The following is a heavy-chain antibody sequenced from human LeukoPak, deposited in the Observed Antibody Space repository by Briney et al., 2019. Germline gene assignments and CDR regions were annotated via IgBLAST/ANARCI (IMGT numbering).Heavy chain of an antibody. Sequence: GGSLRLPCAASGFTFSRYWMSWIRQAPGKGLEWVSYISSSSSYTNYADSVKGRFTISRDNAKNSLYLQVNSLRAEDTAVYYCARVYGSGSSKALDYWGQGTLVTVSS. J-gene: IGHJ4*02. V-gene: IGHV3-11*05. CDR2: ISSSSSYT. D-gene: IGHD3-10*01. CDR1: GFTFSRYW. CDR3: ARVYGSGSSKALDY.